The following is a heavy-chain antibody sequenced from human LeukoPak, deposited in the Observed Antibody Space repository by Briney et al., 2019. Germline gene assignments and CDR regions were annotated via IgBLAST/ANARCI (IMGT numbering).Heavy chain of an antibody. CDR3: ARVGYCSSTSCSYYYYYGMDV. D-gene: IGHD2-2*01. J-gene: IGHJ6*02. CDR2: ISYDGSNK. V-gene: IGHV3-30*03. Sequence: GGSLRLSCAASGFTFSSYGMHWVRQAPGKGLEWVAVISYDGSNKYYADSVKGRFTISRDNSKNTLYLQMNSLRAEDTAVYYCARVGYCSSTSCSYYYYYGMDVWGQGTTVTVSS. CDR1: GFTFSSYG.